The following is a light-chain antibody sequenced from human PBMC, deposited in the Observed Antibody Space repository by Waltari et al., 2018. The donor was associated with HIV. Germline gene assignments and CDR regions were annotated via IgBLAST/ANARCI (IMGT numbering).Light chain of an antibody. Sequence: QSALTQPASVSGFPGQSITISCTGRRSDVGSYNYVPWYQQHPGKAPKLLIYDVSKRPSGVSNRFSGSKSGNTASLTISGLQAEDEADYYCCSYAGSNTYLFGTGTEVTVL. V-gene: IGLV2-23*02. CDR3: CSYAGSNTYL. CDR1: RSDVGSYNY. J-gene: IGLJ1*01. CDR2: DVS.